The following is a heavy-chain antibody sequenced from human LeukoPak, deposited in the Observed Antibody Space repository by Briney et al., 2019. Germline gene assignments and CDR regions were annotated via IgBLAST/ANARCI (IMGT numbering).Heavy chain of an antibody. Sequence: ASVTVSCKASGYTFTIYDINWVRQATGQGLEWMGWMNPNSGNTGYAQKFQGRVTITRNTSISTAYMELSSLRSEDTAVYYCARRTWDYMDVWGKGTTVTVSS. CDR3: ARRTWDYMDV. CDR2: MNPNSGNT. CDR1: GYTFTIYD. J-gene: IGHJ6*03. V-gene: IGHV1-8*03. D-gene: IGHD1-1*01.